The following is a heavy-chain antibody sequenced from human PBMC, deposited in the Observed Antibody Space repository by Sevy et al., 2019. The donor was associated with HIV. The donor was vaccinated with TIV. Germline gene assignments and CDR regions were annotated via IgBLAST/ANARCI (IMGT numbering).Heavy chain of an antibody. CDR1: GYTFSSYG. D-gene: IGHD3-10*01. V-gene: IGHV1-18*01. J-gene: IGHJ6*02. CDR2: ISDYNGYT. Sequence: ASVKVSCKASGYTFSSYGISWVRQAPGQGLEWMGWISDYNGYTNYAHKFQGRVTMSTETSTRTAYMELRSLRSDDTAVYFCAREGYYYRSGTYRHPNYSGMDVWGQGTAVTVSS. CDR3: AREGYYYRSGTYRHPNYSGMDV.